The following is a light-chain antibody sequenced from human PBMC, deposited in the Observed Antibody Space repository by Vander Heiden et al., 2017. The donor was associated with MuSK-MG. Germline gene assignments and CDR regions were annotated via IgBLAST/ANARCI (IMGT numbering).Light chain of an antibody. CDR1: QSISSY. J-gene: IGKJ2*01. CDR3: QQSYSTPQT. V-gene: IGKV1-39*01. Sequence: DIQMTQSPSSLSASVGDRVTITCRASQSISSYLNWYQQKPGKAPKLLIYAASSLQSGVPSRFSGSGSGTDFTLTISSLQPEDFATYYCQQSYSTPQTFGQGKKLEIK. CDR2: AAS.